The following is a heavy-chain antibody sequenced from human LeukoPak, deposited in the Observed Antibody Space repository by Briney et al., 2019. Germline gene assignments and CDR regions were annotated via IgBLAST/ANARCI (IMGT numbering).Heavy chain of an antibody. D-gene: IGHD4-17*01. Sequence: KGGESLKISCKGSGYSFTSYWIGWVRQMPGKGLEWMRIIYPGDSDTRYSPSFQGQVTISADKSISTAYLQWSSLKASDTAMYYCARQGRDYAVPYYFDYWGQGTLVTVSS. CDR2: IYPGDSDT. V-gene: IGHV5-51*01. J-gene: IGHJ4*02. CDR3: ARQGRDYAVPYYFDY. CDR1: GYSFTSYW.